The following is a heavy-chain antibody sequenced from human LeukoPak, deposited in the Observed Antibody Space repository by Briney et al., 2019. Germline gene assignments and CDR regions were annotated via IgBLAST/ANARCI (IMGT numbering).Heavy chain of an antibody. V-gene: IGHV3-7*01. CDR3: AKNRLATTMIVGRNAFDI. Sequence: GGSLRLSCAASGFTFSSYWMSWVRQAPGKGLEWVANKKQDGSEKYYVDSVKGRFTISRDNAKNSLYLQMNSLRAEDTAVYYCAKNRLATTMIVGRNAFDIWGQGTMVTVSS. CDR2: KKQDGSEK. D-gene: IGHD3-22*01. CDR1: GFTFSSYW. J-gene: IGHJ3*02.